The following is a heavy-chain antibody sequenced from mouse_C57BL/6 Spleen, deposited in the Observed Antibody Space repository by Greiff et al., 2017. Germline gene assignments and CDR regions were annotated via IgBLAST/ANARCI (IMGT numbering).Heavy chain of an antibody. CDR3: ARRYYSNYGYAMDY. V-gene: IGHV1-80*01. D-gene: IGHD2-5*01. CDR1: GYAFSSYW. CDR2: IYPGDGDT. Sequence: VKLQQSGAELVKPGASVKISCKASGYAFSSYWMNWVKQRPGKGLEWIGQIYPGDGDTNYNGKFKGKATLTADKSSSTAYMQLSSLTSEDSAVYFCARRYYSNYGYAMDYWGQGTSVTVSS. J-gene: IGHJ4*01.